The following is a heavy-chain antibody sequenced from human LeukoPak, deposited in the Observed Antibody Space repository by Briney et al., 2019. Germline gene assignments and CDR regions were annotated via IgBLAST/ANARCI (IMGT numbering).Heavy chain of an antibody. CDR3: ASSSSSVDSSWYKAPGDY. Sequence: ASVKVSCKASGGTFSSYAISWVRQAPGQGLEWMGGIIPIFGTANYAQKFQGRVTITADESTSTAYMELSSLRSEDTAVYYCASSSSSVDSSWYKAPGDYWGQGTLVTVSS. J-gene: IGHJ4*02. CDR1: GGTFSSYA. D-gene: IGHD6-13*01. CDR2: IIPIFGTA. V-gene: IGHV1-69*13.